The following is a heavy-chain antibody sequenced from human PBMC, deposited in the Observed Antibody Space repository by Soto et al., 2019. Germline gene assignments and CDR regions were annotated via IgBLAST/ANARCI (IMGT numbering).Heavy chain of an antibody. J-gene: IGHJ6*02. CDR3: ARLDYGGRNYYYYGMDV. CDR2: ISASNGNT. D-gene: IGHD4-17*01. CDR1: GYTFTTYG. Sequence: GASVKVSCKASGYTFTTYGITWVRQAPGQGLEWMGWISASNGNTNYAQKLQGRVTMTTDKSTSTAYMELSSLRSEDTAVYYCARLDYGGRNYYYYGMDVWGQGTTVTVSS. V-gene: IGHV1-18*01.